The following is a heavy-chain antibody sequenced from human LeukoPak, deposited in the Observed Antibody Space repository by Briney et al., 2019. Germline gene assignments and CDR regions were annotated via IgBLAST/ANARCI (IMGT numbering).Heavy chain of an antibody. Sequence: GGSLRLSCADSGFTFGRYWMHWVRHAPGKGLVWVSHITTDGSGTSYADSVKGRFTISRDNAKNTLYLQMNSLRAEDTAVYYCARGAIVGANFDYWGQGTLVTVSS. D-gene: IGHD1-26*01. CDR3: ARGAIVGANFDY. J-gene: IGHJ4*02. V-gene: IGHV3-74*01. CDR1: GFTFGRYW. CDR2: ITTDGSGT.